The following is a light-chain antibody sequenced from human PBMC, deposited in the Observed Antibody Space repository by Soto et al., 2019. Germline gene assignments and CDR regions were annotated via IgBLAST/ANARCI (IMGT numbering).Light chain of an antibody. CDR2: LGS. Sequence: DIVMTQTPLSLPVTPGEPASISCRSSQSLLHTNGYNYLDWYLQKPGQSPQLLISLGSDRASGVPDRFGGSGSGTEFTLKISRVEAEDVGVYYCMQALQSSFTFGGGTQVEIK. V-gene: IGKV2-28*01. CDR1: QSLLHTNGYNY. CDR3: MQALQSSFT. J-gene: IGKJ4*01.